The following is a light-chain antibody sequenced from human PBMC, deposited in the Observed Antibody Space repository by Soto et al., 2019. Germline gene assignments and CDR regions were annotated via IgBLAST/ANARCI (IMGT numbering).Light chain of an antibody. V-gene: IGKV1-5*03. J-gene: IGKJ2*01. Sequence: DIQMTQSPSTLSASVGDRVTITCRASQSISHWLSWYQQRPGKAPNLLIYKASTLESGVPSRFSGSGSGTEFTLTISSLQPDDFATYSCQQYDSFPYTFGQGTKVDIK. CDR2: KAS. CDR3: QQYDSFPYT. CDR1: QSISHW.